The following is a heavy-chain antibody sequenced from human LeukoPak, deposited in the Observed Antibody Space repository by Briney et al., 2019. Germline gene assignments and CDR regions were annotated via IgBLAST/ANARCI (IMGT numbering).Heavy chain of an antibody. J-gene: IGHJ4*02. CDR2: ISSSSSYI. Sequence: GGSLRLPCAASGFTFSSYSMNWVRQAPGKGLEWVSSISSSSSYIYYADSVKGRFTISRDNAKNSLYLQMNSLRAEDTAVYYCARSTSYDSSGYPNYWGQGTLVTVSS. D-gene: IGHD3-22*01. CDR3: ARSTSYDSSGYPNY. CDR1: GFTFSSYS. V-gene: IGHV3-21*01.